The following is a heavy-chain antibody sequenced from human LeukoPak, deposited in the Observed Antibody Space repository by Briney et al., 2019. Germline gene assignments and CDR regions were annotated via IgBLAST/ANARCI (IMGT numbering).Heavy chain of an antibody. CDR2: ISDSDDNT. CDR1: GFIFSSYV. D-gene: IGHD3-3*01. V-gene: IGHV3-23*01. CDR3: AKGGLRFGFYS. Sequence: GGSLRLSCAASGFIFSSYVMNWVRQAPGKGLEWVSGISDSDDNTHYADSVKGRFTISRDNSKNTLYLHTNSLRAEDTAVYYCAKGGLRFGFYSWGQGTLVTVSS. J-gene: IGHJ4*02.